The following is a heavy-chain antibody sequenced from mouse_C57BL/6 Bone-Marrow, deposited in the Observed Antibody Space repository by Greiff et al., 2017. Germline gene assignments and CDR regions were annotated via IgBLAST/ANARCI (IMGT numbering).Heavy chain of an antibody. Sequence: EVKLMESGPGLVKPSQSLSLTCSVTGYSITSGYYWNWIRQFPGNKLEWMGYISYDGSNNYNPSLKNRISITRDTSKNQFFLKLNSVTTEDTATYYCARDGYYPRWYFDVWGTGTTVTVSS. V-gene: IGHV3-6*01. CDR3: ARDGYYPRWYFDV. CDR1: GYSITSGYY. J-gene: IGHJ1*03. CDR2: ISYDGSN. D-gene: IGHD2-3*01.